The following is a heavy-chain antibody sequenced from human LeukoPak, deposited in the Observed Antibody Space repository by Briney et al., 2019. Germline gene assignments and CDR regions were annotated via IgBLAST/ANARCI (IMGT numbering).Heavy chain of an antibody. V-gene: IGHV2-5*02. D-gene: IGHD2-15*01. Sequence: SGPTLVKPIQTLTLTCTFSGFSLTTSGVGVGWIRQPPGKALEGLALIYWDDEKRYSPSLRTRITITKDTSKSQVVLTMTNMDPVDTATYYCAHLYFYNAGGYSRAFDYWGQGTLVTVSS. CDR1: GFSLTTSGVG. CDR3: AHLYFYNAGGYSRAFDY. CDR2: IYWDDEK. J-gene: IGHJ4*02.